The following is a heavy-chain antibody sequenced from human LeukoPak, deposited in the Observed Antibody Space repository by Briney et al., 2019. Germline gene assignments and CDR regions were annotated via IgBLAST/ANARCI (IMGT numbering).Heavy chain of an antibody. D-gene: IGHD3-3*01. V-gene: IGHV3-73*01. CDR1: GFAFSASS. Sequence: PGGSLRLSCAASGFAFSASSMHWVRQASGKGLEWVGRIRSKTNNHATAYAASFKGRFTLSRDDSKNTVYLQLDSLKAEDTAVYYCTRHGESYSDFWTNDFWGQGTLVTVSA. CDR3: TRHGESYSDFWTNDF. J-gene: IGHJ4*02. CDR2: IRSKTNNHAT.